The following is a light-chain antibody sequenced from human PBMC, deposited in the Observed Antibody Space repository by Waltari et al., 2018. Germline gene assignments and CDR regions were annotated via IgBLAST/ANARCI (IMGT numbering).Light chain of an antibody. CDR1: SNDVGGYNH. CDR3: CSYAGSYTVL. Sequence: QSALTQPRSVSGSPGQSVTFSCTGTSNDVGGYNHVSWYQQSPGKAPKLMIYDVFNRPSGVPSRLSGSKSGNTASLPISGLQADDEADYYCCSYAGSYTVLFGGGTKLTVL. J-gene: IGLJ2*01. V-gene: IGLV2-11*01. CDR2: DVF.